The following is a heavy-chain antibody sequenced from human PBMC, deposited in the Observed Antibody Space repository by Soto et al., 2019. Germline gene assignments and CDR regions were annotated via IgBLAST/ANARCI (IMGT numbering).Heavy chain of an antibody. Sequence: GGSLRLSCAASGFTVSSNYMSWVRQAPGKGLEWVSVIYSGGSTYYADSVKGRFTISRDNSKNTLYLQMNSLRAEDTAVYYCARDLPPYQPLITPNEAFDIWGQGTMVTVSS. V-gene: IGHV3-66*01. D-gene: IGHD2-2*01. CDR2: IYSGGST. J-gene: IGHJ3*02. CDR1: GFTVSSNY. CDR3: ARDLPPYQPLITPNEAFDI.